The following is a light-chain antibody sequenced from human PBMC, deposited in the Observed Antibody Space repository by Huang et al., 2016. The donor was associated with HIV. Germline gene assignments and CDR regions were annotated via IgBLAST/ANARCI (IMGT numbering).Light chain of an antibody. V-gene: IGKV3-11*01. CDR2: DAS. J-gene: IGKJ4*01. Sequence: EIVLTQSPASLALSPGERATLSCRASQRVRNYLAWYQQKPGQAPRLLSFDASNRATDIPARFSGSRSGTDFTLTISSLEPEDCAVYYCQQRYNWPLTFGGGTKVEIK. CDR1: QRVRNY. CDR3: QQRYNWPLT.